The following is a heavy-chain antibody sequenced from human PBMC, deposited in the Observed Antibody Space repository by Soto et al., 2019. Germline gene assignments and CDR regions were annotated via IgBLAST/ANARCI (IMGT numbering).Heavy chain of an antibody. V-gene: IGHV1-24*01. D-gene: IGHD6-6*01. CDR1: GYTLTELS. CDR3: ATDKLKDGSSSPYYYYGMDV. Sequence: GASVKVSCKVSGYTLTELSMHWVRQAPGKGLEWMGGFDPEDGETIYAQKFQGRVTMTEDTSTDTAYMELSNLRSEDTAVYYCATDKLKDGSSSPYYYYGMDVWGQGTTVTVSS. CDR2: FDPEDGET. J-gene: IGHJ6*02.